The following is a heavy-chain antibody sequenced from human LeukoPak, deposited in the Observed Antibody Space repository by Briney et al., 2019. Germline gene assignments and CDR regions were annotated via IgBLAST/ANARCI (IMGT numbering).Heavy chain of an antibody. CDR3: ARGPRRYCSGGSCYIGVYYFDY. CDR1: GGSFTGYY. J-gene: IGHJ4*02. CDR2: INHSGSN. Sequence: PSETLSLTCAVYGGSFTGYYWSWIRHPPGKGLEWIGEINHSGSNNYNPSLKSRVTISVDTSKNQFSLKLSSVTAADTAVYYCARGPRRYCSGGSCYIGVYYFDYWGQGTLVTVSS. V-gene: IGHV4-34*01. D-gene: IGHD2-15*01.